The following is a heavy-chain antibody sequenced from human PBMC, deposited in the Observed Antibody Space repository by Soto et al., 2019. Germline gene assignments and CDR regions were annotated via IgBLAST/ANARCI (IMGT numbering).Heavy chain of an antibody. CDR2: ISAYNGNT. J-gene: IGHJ4*02. CDR1: GYTFTSYG. V-gene: IGHV1-18*01. CDR3: ARDSLGSYGYGLFEY. D-gene: IGHD5-18*01. Sequence: ASVKVSCKASGYTFTSYGISWVRQAPGQGLEWMGWISAYNGNTNYAQKLQGRVTMTTDTSTSTAYMELRSLRSDDTAVYYCARDSLGSYGYGLFEYWGQGTPVTVSS.